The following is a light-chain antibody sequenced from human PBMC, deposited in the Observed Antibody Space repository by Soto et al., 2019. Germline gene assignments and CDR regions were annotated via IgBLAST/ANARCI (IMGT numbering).Light chain of an antibody. CDR2: GAS. CDR1: QSVNIY. Sequence: EIVMTQSPATLSVSPGERATLSCRASQSVNIYLAWYQQKPGQAPRLLIFGASSRATGIPARFSGSGSGTEFTLTISSLQSEDFAVYYCQQYDSWPWTFGQGTKVDIK. CDR3: QQYDSWPWT. V-gene: IGKV3D-15*01. J-gene: IGKJ1*01.